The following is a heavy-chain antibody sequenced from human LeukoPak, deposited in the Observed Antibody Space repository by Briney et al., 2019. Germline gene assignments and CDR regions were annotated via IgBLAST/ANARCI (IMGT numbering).Heavy chain of an antibody. D-gene: IGHD3-22*01. CDR3: AREPSYYYDSSGFSGAFDI. J-gene: IGHJ3*02. CDR1: GYTFTSYN. CDR2: IIPIFGTA. Sequence: ASVKVSCKASGYTFTSYNINWVRQAPGQGLEWMGGIIPIFGTANYAQKFQGRVTITTDESTGTAYMELSSLRSEDTAVYYCAREPSYYYDSSGFSGAFDIWGQGTMVTVSS. V-gene: IGHV1-69*05.